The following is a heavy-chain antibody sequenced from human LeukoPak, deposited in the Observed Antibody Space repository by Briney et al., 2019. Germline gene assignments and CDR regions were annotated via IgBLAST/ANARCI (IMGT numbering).Heavy chain of an antibody. Sequence: PSETLSLTCTVSGGSISSYYWSWIRQPAGKGLEWIGRIYTSGSTNYSPSLKSRVTMSVDTSKNQFSLKLSSVTAADTAVYYCARDIGGSRKNWFDPWGQGTLVTVSS. D-gene: IGHD2-15*01. V-gene: IGHV4-4*07. CDR2: IYTSGST. CDR1: GGSISSYY. J-gene: IGHJ5*02. CDR3: ARDIGGSRKNWFDP.